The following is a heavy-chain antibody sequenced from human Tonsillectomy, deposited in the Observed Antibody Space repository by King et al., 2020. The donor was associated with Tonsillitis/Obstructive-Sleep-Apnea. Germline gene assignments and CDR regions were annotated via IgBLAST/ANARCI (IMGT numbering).Heavy chain of an antibody. V-gene: IGHV3-64*01. CDR3: ARCRGVELIWGHAWEI. Sequence: VQLVESGGGLVQPGGSLRLSCAASGFTFSSYALHWVRQAPGKGLEYVSAISSNGGSTYYANSVKGRFTISRDNSKNTLYLQMGSLRAEDMAVYYCARCRGVELIWGHAWEIWGQGTMGTVS. J-gene: IGHJ3*02. D-gene: IGHD3-16*01. CDR1: GFTFSSYA. CDR2: ISSNGGST.